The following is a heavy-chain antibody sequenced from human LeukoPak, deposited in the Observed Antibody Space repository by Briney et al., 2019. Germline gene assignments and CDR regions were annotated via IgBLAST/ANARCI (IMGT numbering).Heavy chain of an antibody. CDR1: GFTFANYV. V-gene: IGHV3-30*04. CDR2: ISYDGSNK. CDR3: ARELTSTYYFDY. J-gene: IGHJ4*02. Sequence: GRSLRLSCAASGFTFANYVMHWVRQAPGKGLEWVAVISYDGSNKYYADSVKGGFTISRDNSKNTVYLQMNSLRPEDTAVYYCARELTSTYYFDYWGQGTLVTVSS.